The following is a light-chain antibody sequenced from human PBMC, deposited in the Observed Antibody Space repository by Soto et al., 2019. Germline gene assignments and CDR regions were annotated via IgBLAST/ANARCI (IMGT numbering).Light chain of an antibody. CDR1: QSVSSS. CDR3: HHRGNGIT. Sequence: EVVLTQSPATLSLSPWXTXXLXXGASQSVSSSLAWYQQKPGQAPRLLIYDASTRATGIPARFSGSGSGTDFTLTISSLEPEDFAVYYCHHRGNGITFGQGTKVDIK. V-gene: IGKV3-11*01. CDR2: DAS. J-gene: IGKJ1*01.